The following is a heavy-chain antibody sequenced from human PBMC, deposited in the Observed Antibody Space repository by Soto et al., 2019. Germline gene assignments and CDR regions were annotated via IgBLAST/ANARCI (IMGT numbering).Heavy chain of an antibody. J-gene: IGHJ4*02. CDR2: INPNSGGT. CDR1: GYTFTGYY. D-gene: IGHD6-19*01. V-gene: IGHV1-2*02. CDR3: ARGPPWSSGSLDY. Sequence: ASVKVSCKASGYTFTGYYMHWVRQAPGQGLEWMGWINPNSGGTNYAQKCQGRVTMTRDTSISTAYMELSRLKSDDTAVYYCARGPPWSSGSLDYWGQGTLVTVSS.